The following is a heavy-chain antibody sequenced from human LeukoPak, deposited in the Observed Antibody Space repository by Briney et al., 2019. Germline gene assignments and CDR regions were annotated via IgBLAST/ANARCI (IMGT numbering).Heavy chain of an antibody. CDR2: INPNSGGT. CDR1: GYTFTGYY. Sequence: GASVKVSCKASGYTFTGYYMHWVRQAPGQGLEWMGWINPNSGGTNYAQKFQGRVTMTRDTSISTAYVELSRLRSDDTAVYYCARGYYDSSGYDHFDYWGQGTLVTVSS. CDR3: ARGYYDSSGYDHFDY. J-gene: IGHJ4*02. D-gene: IGHD3-22*01. V-gene: IGHV1-2*02.